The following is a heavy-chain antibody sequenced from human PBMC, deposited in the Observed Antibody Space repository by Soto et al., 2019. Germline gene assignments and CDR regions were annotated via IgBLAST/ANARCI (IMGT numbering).Heavy chain of an antibody. D-gene: IGHD2-21*02. V-gene: IGHV4-31*03. CDR1: GGSISSGGYY. J-gene: IGHJ6*02. CDR3: ARVCGGDCHYGMDV. CDR2: IYYSGST. Sequence: QVQLQESGPGLVKPSQTLSLTCTVSGGSISSGGYYWSWIRQHPGKGLEWIGYIYYSGSTYYNPSLTSRVTISVDTFKNQYSLKLSSVPAADTAVYYCARVCGGDCHYGMDVWGQGTTVTVSS.